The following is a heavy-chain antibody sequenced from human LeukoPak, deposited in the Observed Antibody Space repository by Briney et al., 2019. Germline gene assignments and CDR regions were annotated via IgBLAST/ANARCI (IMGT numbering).Heavy chain of an antibody. V-gene: IGHV1-69*06. D-gene: IGHD3-3*01. CDR3: ASGPEWSYYYYYYMDV. J-gene: IGHJ6*03. CDR1: GGTFSSYA. CDR2: IIPIFGTA. Sequence: SVKVSCKASGGTFSSYAISWVRQAPGQGLEWMGGIIPIFGTANYAQKFQGRVTITADKSTGTAYMELSSLRSEDTAVYYCASGPEWSYYYYYYMDVWGKGTTVTVSS.